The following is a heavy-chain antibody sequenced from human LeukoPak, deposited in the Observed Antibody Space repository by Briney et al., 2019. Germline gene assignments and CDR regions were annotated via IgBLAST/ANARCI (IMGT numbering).Heavy chain of an antibody. V-gene: IGHV1-8*01. D-gene: IGHD3-9*01. CDR1: GYTFTSYD. J-gene: IGHJ3*02. Sequence: GASVKVSCKASGYTFTSYDINWVRQATGQGIEWMGWMNSNSGNTDYAQKFQGRVTMTRNTSISTAYMELSSLRSEDTAVYYCARATPVRYFDPTAHAFDIWGQGTMVTVSS. CDR2: MNSNSGNT. CDR3: ARATPVRYFDPTAHAFDI.